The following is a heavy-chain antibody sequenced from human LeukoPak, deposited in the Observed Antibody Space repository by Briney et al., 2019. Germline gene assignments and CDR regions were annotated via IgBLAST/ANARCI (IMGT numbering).Heavy chain of an antibody. CDR3: ARTYSSSYYYGMDV. J-gene: IGHJ6*02. D-gene: IGHD6-19*01. Sequence: GGSLRLSCAASGFTFSSYAMSWVRQAPGKGLEWVSYISSSSSTIYYADSVKGRFTISRDNAKNSLYLQMNSLRDEDTAVYYCARTYSSSYYYGMDVWGQGTTVTVSS. V-gene: IGHV3-48*02. CDR2: ISSSSSTI. CDR1: GFTFSSYA.